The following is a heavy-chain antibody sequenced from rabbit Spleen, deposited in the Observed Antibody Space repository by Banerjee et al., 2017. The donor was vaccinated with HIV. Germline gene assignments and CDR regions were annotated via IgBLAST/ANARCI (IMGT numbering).Heavy chain of an antibody. CDR3: ARNYVNAFDP. CDR2: IDTSDGDT. J-gene: IGHJ2*01. Sequence: QLEESGGGLVKPGGTLTLTCTVSGFSFSSNWICWVRQAPGKGLEWIACIDTSDGDTDYANWPKGRFTISKASSTTVTLKMTSLTAADTATYFCARNYVNAFDPWGPGTLVTVS. CDR1: GFSFSSNW. V-gene: IGHV1S45*01. D-gene: IGHD1-1*01.